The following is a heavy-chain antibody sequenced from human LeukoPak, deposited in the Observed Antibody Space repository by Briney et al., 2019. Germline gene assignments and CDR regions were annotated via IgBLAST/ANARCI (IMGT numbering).Heavy chain of an antibody. CDR1: GYTFTSYY. V-gene: IGHV1-46*01. CDR3: ARGTTVVTRVGATRPGGY. Sequence: ASVKVSCKASGYTFTSYYIHWVRQAPGQGLEWMGIIYPGGGSTNSAQKFQGRVTMTRDMSTSTVYMELSSLRSEDTAVYYCARGTTVVTRVGATRPGGYWGQGTLVTVSS. J-gene: IGHJ4*02. CDR2: IYPGGGST. D-gene: IGHD4-23*01.